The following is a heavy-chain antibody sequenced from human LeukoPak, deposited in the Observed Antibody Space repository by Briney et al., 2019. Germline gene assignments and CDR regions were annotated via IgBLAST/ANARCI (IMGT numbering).Heavy chain of an antibody. CDR2: ISGSGGST. CDR3: AKGSSGWPLNFDY. J-gene: IGHJ4*02. Sequence: GGSLRLSCAASGFTFSSYAMSWVRQAPGKGLEWVSAISGSGGSTYYADSVKGRFTISRDNSKNTLYLQMNSLRAEDTAVYCCAKGSSGWPLNFDYWGQGTLVTVSS. CDR1: GFTFSSYA. V-gene: IGHV3-23*01. D-gene: IGHD6-19*01.